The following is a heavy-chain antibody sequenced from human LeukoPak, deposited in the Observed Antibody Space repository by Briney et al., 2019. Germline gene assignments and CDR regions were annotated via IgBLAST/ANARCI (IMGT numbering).Heavy chain of an antibody. CDR2: INTDGSST. J-gene: IGHJ4*02. V-gene: IGHV3-74*01. Sequence: GGSLRLSCAASGFTFSSYWMHWVRQAPGKGLVWVSRINTDGSSTSYADSVKGRFTISRDNAKNTLYLQMNSLRAEDTAVYYCAKDGYSSDQFDYWGQGTLVTVSS. D-gene: IGHD6-19*01. CDR3: AKDGYSSDQFDY. CDR1: GFTFSSYW.